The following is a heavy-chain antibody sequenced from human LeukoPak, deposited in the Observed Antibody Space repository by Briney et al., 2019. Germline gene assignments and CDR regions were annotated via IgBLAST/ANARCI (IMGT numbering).Heavy chain of an antibody. CDR2: IWYDGSNK. V-gene: IGHV3-33*01. CDR3: ARDHCSSTSCYGMDV. CDR1: GFTFSSYG. D-gene: IGHD2-2*01. J-gene: IGHJ6*02. Sequence: PGGSLRLSCAASGFTFSSYGMHWVRQAPGKGLEWVAVIWYDGSNKYYADSVKGRFTISRDNSKNTLYLQMNSLRAEDTAVYYCARDHCSSTSCYGMDVWGQGTTVTVSS.